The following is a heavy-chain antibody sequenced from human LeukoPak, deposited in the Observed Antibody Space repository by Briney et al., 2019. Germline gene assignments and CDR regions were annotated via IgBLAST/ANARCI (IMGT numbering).Heavy chain of an antibody. D-gene: IGHD3-10*01. J-gene: IGHJ4*02. CDR1: GGSISSDGYY. CDR2: IYYSGST. CDR3: ARTLRGGRFDY. V-gene: IGHV4-31*03. Sequence: SQTLSLTCTVSGGSISSDGYYWSWIRQHPGKGLEWIGYIYYSGSTYYNPSLKSRVTISVDTSKNQFSLKLSSVTAADTAVYYCARTLRGGRFDYWGQGTLVTVSS.